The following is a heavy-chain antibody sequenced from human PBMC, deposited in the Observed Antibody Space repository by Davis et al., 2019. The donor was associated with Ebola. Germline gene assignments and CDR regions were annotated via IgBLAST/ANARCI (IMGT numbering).Heavy chain of an antibody. CDR2: INPRDGST. D-gene: IGHD4-23*01. CDR1: GYTFTSYY. CDR3: ARDGDYGGLH. J-gene: IGHJ4*02. Sequence: ASVTVSCQASGYTFTSYYMHWVRQAPGQGLEWMGLINPRDGSTSYPQRFQGRVTMTRDTSTRTVHMELNSLRFDDTAVYYCARDGDYGGLHWGQGTLVTVSS. V-gene: IGHV1-46*01.